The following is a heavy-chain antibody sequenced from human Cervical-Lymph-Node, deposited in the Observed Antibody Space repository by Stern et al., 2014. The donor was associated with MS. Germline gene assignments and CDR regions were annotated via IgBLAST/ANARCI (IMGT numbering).Heavy chain of an antibody. CDR2: IEAAGSKT. D-gene: IGHD2-2*01. Sequence: EVQLVQSGGGLVQPGRSLRLSCTASEFPFRNYWMTWVRQAPGKGLEWVANIEAAGSKTNYRESVMGRFTVSRDNSKNSLYLQMDSLRVEDTAVYYCARDLNYQQGDNWYDAFDIWGQGTVVTVSS. J-gene: IGHJ3*02. V-gene: IGHV3-7*01. CDR3: ARDLNYQQGDNWYDAFDI. CDR1: EFPFRNYW.